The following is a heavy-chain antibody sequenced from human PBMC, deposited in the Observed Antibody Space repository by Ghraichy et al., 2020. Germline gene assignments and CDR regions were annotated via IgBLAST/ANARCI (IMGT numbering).Heavy chain of an antibody. CDR3: ARAYRYAFDI. V-gene: IGHV3-33*01. Sequence: GESMNISCAASGFTFSSYGMHWVRQAPGKGLEWVAVIWYDGSNKYYADSVKGRFTISRDNSKNTLYLQINSLRAEDTAVYYCARAYRYAFDIWGQGTMVTVSS. CDR2: IWYDGSNK. J-gene: IGHJ3*02. D-gene: IGHD3-16*02. CDR1: GFTFSSYG.